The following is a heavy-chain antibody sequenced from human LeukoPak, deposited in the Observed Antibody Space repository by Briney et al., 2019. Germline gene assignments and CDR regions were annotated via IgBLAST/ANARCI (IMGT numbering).Heavy chain of an antibody. D-gene: IGHD1-26*01. CDR2: IHNDGTQG. Sequence: PGTSLRLSCAASGFTFSRLGMQWVRQAPGKGLEWVAVIHNDGTQGQCGNSVKGRFTISKDNSQSTLYLQMNNLRDDDTAVYYCAKEGDEFRGYLDVWGKGTTVTVSS. CDR1: GFTFSRLG. V-gene: IGHV3-33*06. CDR3: AKEGDEFRGYLDV. J-gene: IGHJ6*03.